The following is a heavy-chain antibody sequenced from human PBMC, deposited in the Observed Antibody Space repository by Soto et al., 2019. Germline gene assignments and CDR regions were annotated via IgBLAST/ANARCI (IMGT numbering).Heavy chain of an antibody. V-gene: IGHV3-74*01. D-gene: IGHD3-22*01. J-gene: IGHJ4*02. CDR1: GFSLSTHC. Sequence: PXGSLRVSCAASGFSLSTHCMHWVRQVPGKGLVWVSRINGDGSQTTYADYVRGRLTVSRDNAKNTLYLQMNNLRVEDTAVYYCAGDSHHDSTVAGEYWRQGTLVTVSS. CDR2: INGDGSQT. CDR3: AGDSHHDSTVAGEY.